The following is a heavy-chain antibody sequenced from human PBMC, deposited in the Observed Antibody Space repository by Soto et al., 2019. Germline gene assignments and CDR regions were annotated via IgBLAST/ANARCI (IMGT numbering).Heavy chain of an antibody. V-gene: IGHV1-18*01. CDR2: ISAYNGNT. CDR1: CYTFTSYG. Sequence: ASVKVSCKASCYTFTSYGISWVRQAPGQGLEWMGWISAYNGNTNYAQKLQGRVTMTTDTSTSTAYMELRSLRSDDTAVYYCAIPRHNLKRAWFDPWGQGTLVT. J-gene: IGHJ5*02. CDR3: AIPRHNLKRAWFDP. D-gene: IGHD1-20*01.